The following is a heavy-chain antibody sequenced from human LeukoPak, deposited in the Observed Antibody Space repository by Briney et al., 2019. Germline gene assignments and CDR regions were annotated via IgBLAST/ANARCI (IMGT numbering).Heavy chain of an antibody. CDR1: GFTFGSYS. J-gene: IGHJ2*01. Sequence: PGGSLRLSCAASGFTFGSYSVNWIRQPPGKGLEWIGSIYYSGSTYYNPSLKSRVTISVDTSKNQFSLKLSSVTAADTAVYYCARGEAAAAADWYFDLWGRGTLVTVSS. V-gene: IGHV4-39*07. CDR2: IYYSGST. CDR3: ARGEAAAAADWYFDL. D-gene: IGHD6-13*01.